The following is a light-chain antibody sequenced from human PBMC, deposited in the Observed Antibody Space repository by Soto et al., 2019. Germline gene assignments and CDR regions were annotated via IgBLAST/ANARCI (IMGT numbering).Light chain of an antibody. J-gene: IGKJ5*01. CDR3: QHSNTVPIT. CDR2: TAS. Sequence: DVQMTPSPSSGSASVGDGVTITCRSSQGISRWLAWYQQKPGKAPKLLIYTASSLQSGVPSRFSGSGSATDFTLTISSLQPEDFETYYCQHSNTVPITFGQGTRMEIK. V-gene: IGKV1-12*01. CDR1: QGISRW.